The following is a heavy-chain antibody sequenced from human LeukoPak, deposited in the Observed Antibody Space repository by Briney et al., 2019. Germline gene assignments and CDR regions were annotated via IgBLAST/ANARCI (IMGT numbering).Heavy chain of an antibody. CDR2: IYHSGGT. D-gene: IGHD2-8*01. V-gene: IGHV4-4*02. Sequence: SETLSLTCTVSGGSISSSTNWWSWVRQPPGKGLEWIGEIYHSGGTNYNPSLKSRITISVDKSQNQFSLKVNSLTAADTAVYYCATNGYYCMDVWGKGTTVTVSS. J-gene: IGHJ6*03. CDR3: ATNGYYCMDV. CDR1: GGSISSSTNW.